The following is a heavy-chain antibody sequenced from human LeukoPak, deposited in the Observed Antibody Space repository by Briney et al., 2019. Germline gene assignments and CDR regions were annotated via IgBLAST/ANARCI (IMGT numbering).Heavy chain of an antibody. D-gene: IGHD6-19*01. Sequence: SETLSLTCAVYGGSFSGYYWSWIRQPPGKGLECSGEFNHSGSTNYKPPLKSRVTISVDTSKNHFSLKLSSVTAADTAVYYCASSSIAVAGSDYWGQGTLVTVSS. CDR1: GGSFSGYY. J-gene: IGHJ4*02. CDR2: FNHSGST. V-gene: IGHV4-34*01. CDR3: ASSSIAVAGSDY.